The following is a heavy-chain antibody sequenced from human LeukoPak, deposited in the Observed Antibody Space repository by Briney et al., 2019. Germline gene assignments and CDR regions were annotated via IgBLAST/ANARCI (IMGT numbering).Heavy chain of an antibody. D-gene: IGHD3-16*01. CDR2: ISGGGGST. CDR1: GFTFTSYS. CDR3: AKDWAPWRSEALFDY. J-gene: IGHJ4*02. Sequence: RAGGSLRLSCAASGFTFTSYSMNWVRQAPGKGLEWVSTISGGGGSTYYADSVKGRFTISRDNSKNTLYLQVNSLRAEDTAVYYCAKDWAPWRSEALFDYWGQGTLVTVSS. V-gene: IGHV3-23*01.